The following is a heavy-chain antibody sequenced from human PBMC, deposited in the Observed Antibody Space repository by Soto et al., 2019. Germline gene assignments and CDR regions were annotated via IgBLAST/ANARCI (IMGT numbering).Heavy chain of an antibody. Sequence: TSETLSLTCTVSGGSVSSNSYYWSWIRQPPGKGLEWIGYIYYSGSTNYNPSLKSRVTISVDTSKNQFSLKLSSVTAADTAVYYCARGHSSGWIDAFDIWGQGTMVTVSS. CDR1: GGSVSSNSYY. J-gene: IGHJ3*02. CDR2: IYYSGST. CDR3: ARGHSSGWIDAFDI. D-gene: IGHD6-19*01. V-gene: IGHV4-61*01.